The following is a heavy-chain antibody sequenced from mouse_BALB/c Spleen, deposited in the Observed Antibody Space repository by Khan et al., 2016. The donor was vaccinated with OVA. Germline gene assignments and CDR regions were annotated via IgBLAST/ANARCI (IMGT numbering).Heavy chain of an antibody. CDR1: GYSITSGYS. CDR2: IHYSGTT. Sequence: EVQLQESGPDLVKPSQSLSLTCNVTGYSITSGYSWYWIRQFPGNKLEWMGYIHYSGTTNYNPSLKSRTPITRDTSKNKFFLQLNSVTTQYTATYYYARSGTTVVAYWYFDVWGEGTTVTVSS. D-gene: IGHD1-1*01. V-gene: IGHV3-1*02. CDR3: ARSGTTVVAYWYFDV. J-gene: IGHJ1*01.